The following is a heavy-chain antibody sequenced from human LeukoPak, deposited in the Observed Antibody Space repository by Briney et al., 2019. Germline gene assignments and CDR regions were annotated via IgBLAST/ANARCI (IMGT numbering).Heavy chain of an antibody. CDR2: INSDGSST. J-gene: IGHJ4*02. D-gene: IGHD5-12*01. Sequence: TGGSLRLSCATSGFTLSSYWMHWVRQALGKGLVWVSRINSDGSSTTYADSVKGRFTISRDNAKNTLHLQMNSLRAEDTALYYCTRSDSGQIDYWGQGTLVSVSS. CDR1: GFTLSSYW. V-gene: IGHV3-74*01. CDR3: TRSDSGQIDY.